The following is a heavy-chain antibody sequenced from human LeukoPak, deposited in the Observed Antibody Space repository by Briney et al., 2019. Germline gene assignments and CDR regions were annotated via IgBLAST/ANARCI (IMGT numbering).Heavy chain of an antibody. D-gene: IGHD3-3*01. CDR1: GGSISSYY. V-gene: IGHV4-59*08. Sequence: PSETLSLTCTVSGGSISSYYWSWIRQPPGKGLEWIGYIYYSGSTNYNPSLKSRVTISVDTFKNQFSLKLSSVTAADTAVYYCARLTYDFWSGSGYYFDYWGQGTLVTVSS. J-gene: IGHJ4*02. CDR2: IYYSGST. CDR3: ARLTYDFWSGSGYYFDY.